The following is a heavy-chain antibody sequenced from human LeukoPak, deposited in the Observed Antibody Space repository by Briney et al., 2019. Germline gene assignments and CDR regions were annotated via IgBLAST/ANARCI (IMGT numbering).Heavy chain of an antibody. J-gene: IGHJ4*02. V-gene: IGHV4-34*01. CDR3: AKLYGGQLGNY. Sequence: KASETLSLTCAVYGGSFSGYYWSWIRQPPGKGLEWIGEINHSGSTNYNPSLKSRVTISVDTSKNQFSLKLSSVTAADTAVYYCAKLYGGQLGNYWGQGTLVTVSS. D-gene: IGHD4-17*01. CDR1: GGSFSGYY. CDR2: INHSGST.